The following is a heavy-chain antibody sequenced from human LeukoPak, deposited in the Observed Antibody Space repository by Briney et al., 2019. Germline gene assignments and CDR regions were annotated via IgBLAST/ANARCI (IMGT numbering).Heavy chain of an antibody. J-gene: IGHJ4*01. D-gene: IGHD2-8*01. CDR1: GFTFSRYA. CDR3: STDPRLLMY. V-gene: IGHV3-23*01. Sequence: GGSLTLSCGASGFTFSRYAMSWARQAPGKGLQWVSEIGGSGGAIYYADSVKGRFTISRDNSKNTLFLEMNSLRPEDTALYYCSTDPRLLMYWGHGTLVTVSS. CDR2: IGGSGGAI.